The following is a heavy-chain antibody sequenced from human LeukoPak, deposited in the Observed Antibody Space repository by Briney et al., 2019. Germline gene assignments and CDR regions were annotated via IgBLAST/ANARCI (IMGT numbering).Heavy chain of an antibody. J-gene: IGHJ4*02. V-gene: IGHV3-9*01. CDR2: ISWNSGSI. CDR3: AKDGGVLTEGYYFDY. CDR1: GFTFDDYA. Sequence: PGRSLRLSCAASGFTFDDYAMHWVRQAPGKGLEWVSGISWNSGSIGYADSVKGRFTISRDNAKSSLYLQMNSLRAEDTALYYCAKDGGVLTEGYYFDYWGQGTLVTVSS. D-gene: IGHD3-9*01.